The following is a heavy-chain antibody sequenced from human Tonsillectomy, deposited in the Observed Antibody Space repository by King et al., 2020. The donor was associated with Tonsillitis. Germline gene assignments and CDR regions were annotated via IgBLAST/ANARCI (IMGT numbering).Heavy chain of an antibody. CDR1: GFTFSSYA. CDR3: ARDQSSGDSSGYLNY. Sequence: VQLVESGGGVVQPGRSLRLSCAASGFTFSSYAMHWVRQAPGKGLYWVAVISYDGSDKYYADSVKGRFTISRDNSRNKLYLHMNSLRAEDTAVYYCARDQSSGDSSGYLNYWGQGTLVTVSS. J-gene: IGHJ4*02. D-gene: IGHD3-22*01. V-gene: IGHV3-30-3*01. CDR2: ISYDGSDK.